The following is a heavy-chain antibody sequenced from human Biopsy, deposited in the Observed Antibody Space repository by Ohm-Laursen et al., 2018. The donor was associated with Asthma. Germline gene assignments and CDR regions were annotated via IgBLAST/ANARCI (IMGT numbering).Heavy chain of an antibody. CDR3: ARCQVGYSSGWSLLLKKIYYSGMDV. J-gene: IGHJ6*02. D-gene: IGHD6-19*01. V-gene: IGHV1-69*01. CDR2: IMTVFGTT. Sequence: SSVKVSCKISGYSLTDLSMHWARQAPGQGLEWLGGIMTVFGTTNYAQKFQGRVTITADESTSTAYMEVTSLRSEDTAIYYCARCQVGYSSGWSLLLKKIYYSGMDVWGQGTAVTVSS. CDR1: GYSLTDLS.